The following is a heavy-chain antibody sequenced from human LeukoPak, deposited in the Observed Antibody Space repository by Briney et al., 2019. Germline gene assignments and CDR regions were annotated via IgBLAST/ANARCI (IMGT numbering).Heavy chain of an antibody. CDR3: AKDIAQGYTFGSIEQDY. CDR2: ISERGDGT. D-gene: IGHD5-18*01. CDR1: GFTFDNYA. J-gene: IGHJ4*02. Sequence: GRSLRLSCAASGFTFDNYAMHWLRQAPGKGLEWVAAISERGDGTYYAGSMKGRFTISRDNAKNMVYLQINSLRAEDTAIYYCAKDIAQGYTFGSIEQDYWGQGTLVTVSS. V-gene: IGHV3-23*01.